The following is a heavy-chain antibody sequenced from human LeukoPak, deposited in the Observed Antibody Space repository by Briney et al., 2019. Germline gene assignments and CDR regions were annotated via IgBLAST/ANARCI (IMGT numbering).Heavy chain of an antibody. CDR2: INPNSGGT. CDR3: ARHTDYYDSSGYYYDAFDI. D-gene: IGHD3-22*01. Sequence: GASVKVSCKTSGYTFTSLDINWVRQAPGQGLEWMGWINPNSGGTNYAQKFQGRVTMTRDTSISTAYMELSRLRSDDTAVYYCARHTDYYDSSGYYYDAFDIWGQGTMVTVSS. J-gene: IGHJ3*02. CDR1: GYTFTSLD. V-gene: IGHV1-2*02.